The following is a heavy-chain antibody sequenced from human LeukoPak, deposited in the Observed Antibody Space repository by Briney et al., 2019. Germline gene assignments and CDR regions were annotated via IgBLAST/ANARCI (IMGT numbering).Heavy chain of an antibody. CDR2: ITSSGTTT. D-gene: IGHD1-26*01. V-gene: IGHV3-11*01. J-gene: IGHJ3*01. CDR1: GFPFSDYS. Sequence: GGSLRLSCAASGFPFSDYSMSWVRQAPGKGLEWVSYITSSGTTTYYADSVKGRFTLSRDNARNSLYLKMTSLRVEDTAFNFCAGIKVGPKDAFVFGAEGKMAT. CDR3: AGIKVGPKDAFVF.